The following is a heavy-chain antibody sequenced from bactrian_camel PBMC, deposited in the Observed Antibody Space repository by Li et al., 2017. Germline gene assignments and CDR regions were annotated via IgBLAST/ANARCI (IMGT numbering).Heavy chain of an antibody. Sequence: HVQLVESGGGSVQAGGSLRLSCLALYSPYDTNNRTAWFRQAPGKEREEVAGFYTGGGSTWYADSVKGRFTISKDSAKNTLYLQMNNLKVEDTAMYYCAADGVNLQLARGYNYWGQGTQVTVS. D-gene: IGHD6*01. CDR2: FYTGGGST. CDR3: AADGVNLQLARGYNY. V-gene: IGHV3S54*01. CDR1: YSPYDTNNR. J-gene: IGHJ4*01.